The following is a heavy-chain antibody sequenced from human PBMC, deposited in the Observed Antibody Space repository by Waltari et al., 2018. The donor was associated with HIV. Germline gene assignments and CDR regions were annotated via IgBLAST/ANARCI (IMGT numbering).Heavy chain of an antibody. D-gene: IGHD3-16*02. V-gene: IGHV3-23*01. J-gene: IGHJ4*02. CDR2: ISGSGAFT. CDR1: GFNFNTYA. CDR3: VKDGGGFDWGNYRFDS. Sequence: EVQLLEAGGGLVVPGGSLRLSCAASGFNFNTYAMNWVRQAPGKGLEWVSVISGSGAFTSSTDSVKGRFTISRENANDILVLDMNSLKGEDTAVYYCVKDGGGFDWGNYRFDSWGQGTLVTVSS.